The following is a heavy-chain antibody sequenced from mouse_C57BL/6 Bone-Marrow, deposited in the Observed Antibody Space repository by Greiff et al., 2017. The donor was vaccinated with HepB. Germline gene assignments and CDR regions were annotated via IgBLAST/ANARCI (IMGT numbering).Heavy chain of an antibody. CDR3: TGHFGTGYFDY. J-gene: IGHJ2*01. Sequence: EVNLVESGGGLVQPGGSMKLSCVASGFTFSNYWMNWVRQSPEKGLEWVAQIRLKSDNYATHYAESVKGRFTISRDDSKSSVYLQMNNLRAEDTGIYYCTGHFGTGYFDYWGQGTTLTVSS. V-gene: IGHV6-3*01. CDR2: IRLKSDNYAT. D-gene: IGHD4-1*01. CDR1: GFTFSNYW.